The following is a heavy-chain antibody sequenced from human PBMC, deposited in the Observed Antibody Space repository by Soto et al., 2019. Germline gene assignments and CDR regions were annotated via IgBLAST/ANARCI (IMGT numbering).Heavy chain of an antibody. D-gene: IGHD3-3*01. V-gene: IGHV3-30-3*01. CDR2: ISYDGSNK. CDR1: GFTFSSYA. J-gene: IGHJ4*02. Sequence: ESGGGVVQPGRSLRLSCAASGFTFSSYAMHWVRQAPGKGLEWVAVISYDGSNKYYADSVKGRFTISRDNSKNTLYLQMNSLRAEDTAVYYCARDRGDYDFWSGYVFGYWGQGTLVTVSS. CDR3: ARDRGDYDFWSGYVFGY.